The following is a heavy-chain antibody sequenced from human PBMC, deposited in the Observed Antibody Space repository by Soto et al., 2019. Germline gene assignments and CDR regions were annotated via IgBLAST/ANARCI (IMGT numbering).Heavy chain of an antibody. Sequence: PGGSLSLSCAASGFTFSSYAMSWVRQTPGKGLEWVSAISGSGGSTYYADSVKGRFTISRDNSKNTLYLQMNSLRAEDTAVYYCAKDSPDSSGYYFRYYYYGMDVWGQGTTVTVSS. CDR2: ISGSGGST. V-gene: IGHV3-23*01. D-gene: IGHD3-22*01. CDR3: AKDSPDSSGYYFRYYYYGMDV. CDR1: GFTFSSYA. J-gene: IGHJ6*02.